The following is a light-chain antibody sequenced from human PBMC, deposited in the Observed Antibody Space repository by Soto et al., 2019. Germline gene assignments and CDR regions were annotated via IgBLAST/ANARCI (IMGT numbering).Light chain of an antibody. CDR2: GAS. CDR1: HSVGKS. CDR3: QQFNNWPPKN. Sequence: EIVLTQSPATLSVSPAERAALSCRSSHSVGKSLAWYQLKPGQAPRLLIYGASTRATGFPARFSGTGSGTEFTLTINGLQSEDFAVYYCQQFNNWPPKNFGGGTKVDI. V-gene: IGKV3-15*01. J-gene: IGKJ4*01.